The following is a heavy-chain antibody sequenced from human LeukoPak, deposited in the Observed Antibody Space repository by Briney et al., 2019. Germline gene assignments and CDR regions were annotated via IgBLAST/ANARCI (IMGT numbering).Heavy chain of an antibody. Sequence: SETLSLTCAVYGGSFSGYYWSWIRQPPGKGLEWIGYIYYSGSTYYNPSLKSRVTISVDTSKNQFSLRLSSVTAADTAVYYCAREPPGYYYYYMDVWGKGTTVTVSS. CDR2: IYYSGST. V-gene: IGHV4-30-4*08. CDR3: AREPPGYYYYYMDV. CDR1: GGSFSGYY. J-gene: IGHJ6*03.